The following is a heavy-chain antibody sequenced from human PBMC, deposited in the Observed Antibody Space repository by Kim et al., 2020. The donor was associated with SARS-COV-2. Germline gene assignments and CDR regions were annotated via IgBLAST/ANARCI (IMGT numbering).Heavy chain of an antibody. Sequence: GGSLRLSCAASGFTFSSYGMHWVRQAPGKGLEWLAVIWYDGSNKYYADSVKGRFTISRDNSKNTLYLQMNSLRAEVTAVYYCARDFGAIAVADHLVDYWGQGTLVTVSS. CDR2: IWYDGSNK. J-gene: IGHJ4*02. V-gene: IGHV3-33*01. CDR3: ARDFGAIAVADHLVDY. CDR1: GFTFSSYG. D-gene: IGHD6-19*01.